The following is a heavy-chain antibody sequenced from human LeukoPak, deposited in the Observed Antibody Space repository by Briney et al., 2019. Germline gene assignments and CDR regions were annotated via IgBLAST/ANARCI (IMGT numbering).Heavy chain of an antibody. D-gene: IGHD4-23*01. CDR3: ASCGVTSRGVFDI. V-gene: IGHV3-7*01. CDR1: GFTFSSYW. J-gene: IGHJ3*02. Sequence: PGGSLRLSCAASGFTFSSYWMSWVRQAPGKGLEWVANIKQDGSEKYYVDSVKGRFTISRDKTKHSLYLQMNSLRAEDTAMYYGASCGVTSRGVFDIWGKGKMVTVSS. CDR2: IKQDGSEK.